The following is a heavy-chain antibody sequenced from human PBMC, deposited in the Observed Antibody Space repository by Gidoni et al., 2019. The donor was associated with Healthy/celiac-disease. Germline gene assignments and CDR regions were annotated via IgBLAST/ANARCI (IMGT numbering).Heavy chain of an antibody. D-gene: IGHD5-12*01. CDR1: GGSFSGYY. CDR3: ARGLSRRLGY. CDR2: INHSGST. J-gene: IGHJ4*02. V-gene: IGHV4-34*01. Sequence: QVQLQQWGAGLLKPSETLSLTCAVYGGSFSGYYWSWIRQPPGKGLEWIGEINHSGSTNYNPSLKSRVTISVDTSKNQFSLKLSSVTAADTAVYYCARGLSRRLGYWGQGTLVTVSS.